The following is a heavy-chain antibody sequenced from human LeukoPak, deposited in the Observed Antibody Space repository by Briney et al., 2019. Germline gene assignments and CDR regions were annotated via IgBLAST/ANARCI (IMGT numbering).Heavy chain of an antibody. CDR1: GYSISSGFY. J-gene: IGHJ5*02. V-gene: IGHV4-38-2*02. D-gene: IGHD6-13*01. CDR3: ARAQKKYSSSGFDP. Sequence: PSETLSLTCTVSGYSISSGFYWGWIRQPPGKGLEWIGSISHSGSTYYNLSLKSRVTISVDTSKNQFSLKLSSVTAADTAVYYCARAQKKYSSSGFDPWGQGTLVTVSS. CDR2: ISHSGST.